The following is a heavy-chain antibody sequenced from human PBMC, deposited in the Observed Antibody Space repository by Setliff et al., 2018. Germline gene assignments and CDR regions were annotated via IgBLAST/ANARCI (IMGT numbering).Heavy chain of an antibody. V-gene: IGHV4-39*07. J-gene: IGHJ4*02. D-gene: IGHD4-17*01. Sequence: SETLSLTCSVSDVSISDTTYYWAWVRQPPGKGLEWIGTVSFFGASYSNPSLRSRLTISLDKSQSQFSLRLSSVTAADTALYFCARVRNDYPYYIDSWGQGTLVTVSS. CDR2: VSFFGAS. CDR3: ARVRNDYPYYIDS. CDR1: DVSISDTTYY.